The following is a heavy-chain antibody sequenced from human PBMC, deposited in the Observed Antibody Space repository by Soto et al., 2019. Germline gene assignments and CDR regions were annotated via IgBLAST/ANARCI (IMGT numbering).Heavy chain of an antibody. Sequence: QVQLQESGPGLVKPSGTLSLTCAGSGGFISRSNWWSWVRQPPGKGLEWIGEIYHSGSSNYNPSLKSRVTISVDKSTNQFSLKLNSVTAADTAVYYCARAPGGSGRGYFDYWVQGALVTVSS. D-gene: IGHD3-10*01. CDR3: ARAPGGSGRGYFDY. V-gene: IGHV4-4*02. J-gene: IGHJ4*02. CDR1: GGFISRSNW. CDR2: IYHSGSS.